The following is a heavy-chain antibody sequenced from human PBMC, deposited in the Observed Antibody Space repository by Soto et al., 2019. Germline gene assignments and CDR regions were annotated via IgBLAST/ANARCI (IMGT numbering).Heavy chain of an antibody. CDR3: AREYCSGGSCDGTDY. J-gene: IGHJ4*02. D-gene: IGHD2-15*01. Sequence: QVQLVQSGAEVKRPGASVKVSCKASGYTFTTFGISWVRQAPGQGLEWMGWISGHNDNTKYVQRFQGRVTMTTDTSTNTVYMELGNLRSDDTAVYFCAREYCSGGSCDGTDYWGQGTLVTVSS. CDR2: ISGHNDNT. CDR1: GYTFTTFG. V-gene: IGHV1-18*01.